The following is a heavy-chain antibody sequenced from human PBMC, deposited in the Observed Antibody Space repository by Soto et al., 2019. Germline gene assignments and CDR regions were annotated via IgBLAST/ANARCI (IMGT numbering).Heavy chain of an antibody. CDR3: ARVSVAVAGYFDY. J-gene: IGHJ4*02. V-gene: IGHV4-38-2*01. CDR1: SYYISSGYY. D-gene: IGHD6-19*01. Sequence: SGTLSLTWAVSSYYISSGYYWGWIRQHPGKGLVWIGSIYHIGSTYYNLSLKSRVTISVETSKNQLSLKLNSVTAADTAVYYCARVSVAVAGYFDYWGQGTLVTVSS. CDR2: IYHIGST.